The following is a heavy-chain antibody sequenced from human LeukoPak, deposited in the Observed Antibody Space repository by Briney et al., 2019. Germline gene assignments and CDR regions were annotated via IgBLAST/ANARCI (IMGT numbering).Heavy chain of an antibody. CDR1: GGSISTYY. CDR2: IYYTGNT. V-gene: IGHV4-59*01. J-gene: IGHJ4*02. CDR3: ARLKYDSSGYYLIDY. D-gene: IGHD3-22*01. Sequence: SETLSLTCTVSGGSISTYYWSWIRQPPGKGLEWVGFIYYTGNTNYNPSLKSRVTMSVDASKNQFSLKLSSATAADTAVYYCARLKYDSSGYYLIDYWGQGTLVTVSS.